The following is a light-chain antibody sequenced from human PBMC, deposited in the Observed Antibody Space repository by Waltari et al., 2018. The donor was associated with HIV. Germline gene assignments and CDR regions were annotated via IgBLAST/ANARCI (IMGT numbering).Light chain of an antibody. J-gene: IGLJ3*02. CDR1: SSNIGAPYD. CDR3: QSYDSGLSGLV. CDR2: ADT. Sequence: QSVLTQPPSVSGAPGQSITISCSGGSSNIGAPYDVHWYQQLPGRAPRRLFYADTRRPPGSSARFSGSRSVTSASLAIAGLQSEDEGDYYCQSYDSGLSGLVFGGGTRLTVL. V-gene: IGLV1-40*01.